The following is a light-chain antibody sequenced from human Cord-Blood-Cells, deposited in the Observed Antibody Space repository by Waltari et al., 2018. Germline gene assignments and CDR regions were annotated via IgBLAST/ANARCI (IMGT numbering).Light chain of an antibody. CDR1: QSVRSN. Sequence: EIVMTQSPATLSVSPGERATLSCRASQSVRSNLAWYQQKPGQAPRLLIYGASTRATGIPARFSGSGSGTEFTRTISSLQSEDFAVYYCQQYNNWPLTFGGGTKVEIK. CDR2: GAS. CDR3: QQYNNWPLT. V-gene: IGKV3-15*01. J-gene: IGKJ4*01.